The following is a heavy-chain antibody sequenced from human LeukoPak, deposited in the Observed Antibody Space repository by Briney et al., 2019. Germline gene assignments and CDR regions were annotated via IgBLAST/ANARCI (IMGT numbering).Heavy chain of an antibody. V-gene: IGHV3-53*01. CDR1: GFTVSSNY. CDR2: IYSGGST. Sequence: PGGSLRLSCAASGFTVSSNYMSWVRQAPGKGLEWVSVIYSGGSTYYADSVKGRFTISRDNSKNTLYLQMSSLRAEDTAVYYCARHYKWFGEPHYFDYWGQGTLVTVSS. J-gene: IGHJ4*02. CDR3: ARHYKWFGEPHYFDY. D-gene: IGHD3-10*01.